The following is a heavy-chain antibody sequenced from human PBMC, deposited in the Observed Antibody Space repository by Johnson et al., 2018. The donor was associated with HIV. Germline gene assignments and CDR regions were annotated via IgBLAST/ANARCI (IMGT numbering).Heavy chain of an antibody. CDR3: TSLAMIVEERAFDI. J-gene: IGHJ3*02. CDR2: IRSKANSYAT. CDR1: GFTFSGSA. D-gene: IGHD3-22*01. Sequence: VQLVESGGGLVQPGGSLKLSCAASGFTFSGSAMHWVRQASGKGLEWVGRIRSKANSYATAYAASVNGRFTISREDSKNTADLQLNSLKTEDTAVYYCTSLAMIVEERAFDIWGQGTMVTVSS. V-gene: IGHV3-73*02.